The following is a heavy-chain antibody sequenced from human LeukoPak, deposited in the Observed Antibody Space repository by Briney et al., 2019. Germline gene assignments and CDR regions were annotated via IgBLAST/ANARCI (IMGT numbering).Heavy chain of an antibody. J-gene: IGHJ3*01. CDR1: GFTFSNYD. D-gene: IGHD5-24*01. CDR2: IGTGGHT. Sequence: GGSLRLSCSASGFTFSNYDMHWVRQEKGKGLEWVSSIGTGGHTYYAPSVKGRFTISRENAKNSLYLQMDSLRAGDTAIYYCTRGGLEAPCDVWGQGTMVAVSS. V-gene: IGHV3-13*01. CDR3: TRGGLEAPCDV.